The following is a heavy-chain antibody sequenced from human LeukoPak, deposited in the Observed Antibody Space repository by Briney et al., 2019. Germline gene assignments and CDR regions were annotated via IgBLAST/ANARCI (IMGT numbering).Heavy chain of an antibody. CDR3: ARGKNWNDLTFDC. CDR2: IIPIFGTA. Sequence: SVTVSCKASGGTFSSYAISWVRQAPGQGLEWMGGIIPIFGTANYAQKFQGRVTITADKSTSTAYMELSSLRSEDTAVYYCARGKNWNDLTFDCWGQGTLVTVSS. D-gene: IGHD1-1*01. CDR1: GGTFSSYA. V-gene: IGHV1-69*06. J-gene: IGHJ4*02.